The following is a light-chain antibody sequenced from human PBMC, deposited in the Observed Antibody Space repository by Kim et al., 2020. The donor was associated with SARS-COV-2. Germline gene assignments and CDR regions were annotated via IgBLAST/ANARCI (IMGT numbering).Light chain of an antibody. CDR3: QTWDGITAV. Sequence: SYVLTQPPSMSVSPGQTASITCSGDDLGDKYTCWYQKKPGQSPLLVIYQDDRRPSGIPVRFSGSSSGNTATLTISGTQAMDEADYYCQTWDGITAVFGGGTQLTVL. V-gene: IGLV3-1*01. J-gene: IGLJ3*02. CDR2: QDD. CDR1: DLGDKY.